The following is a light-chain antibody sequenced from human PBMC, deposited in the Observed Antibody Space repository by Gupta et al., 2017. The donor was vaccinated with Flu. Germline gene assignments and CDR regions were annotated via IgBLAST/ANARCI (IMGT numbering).Light chain of an antibody. Sequence: EVNKRPPGVSNRFSGSKSGNAASLTIAGLQARDEADYFCYSYAGSSTLVFGTGTKVTVL. V-gene: IGLV2-23*02. J-gene: IGLJ1*01. CDR2: EVN. CDR3: YSYAGSSTLV.